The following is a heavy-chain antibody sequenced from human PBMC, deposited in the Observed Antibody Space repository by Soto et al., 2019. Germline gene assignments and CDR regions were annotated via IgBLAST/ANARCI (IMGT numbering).Heavy chain of an antibody. CDR3: ARQSEQWLCGYGMDV. V-gene: IGHV5-51*01. J-gene: IGHJ6*02. CDR2: IYPGDSDT. D-gene: IGHD6-19*01. CDR1: GYSFTSYW. Sequence: GESLKISCKGSGYSFTSYWIGWVRQMPGKGLEWMGIIYPGDSDTRYSPSFQGQVTISADKAISTAYLQWSSLKASDTAMYYCARQSEQWLCGYGMDVWGQGTTVTVSS.